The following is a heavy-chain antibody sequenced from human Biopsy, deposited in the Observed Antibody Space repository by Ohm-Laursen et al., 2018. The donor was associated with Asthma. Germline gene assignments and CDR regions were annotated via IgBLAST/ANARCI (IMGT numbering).Heavy chain of an antibody. Sequence: GASVKVSCKASGYTFINYAIHWVRQAPGHSLEWMGWINAGNGNTKYSQKFQGRVTISRDTSASTAYMDLSSLRCEDTAVYYCARTYYDFLTGQVNDAFAMWGQGTMVTVSS. CDR1: GYTFINYA. J-gene: IGHJ3*02. CDR2: INAGNGNT. CDR3: ARTYYDFLTGQVNDAFAM. V-gene: IGHV1-3*01. D-gene: IGHD3-9*01.